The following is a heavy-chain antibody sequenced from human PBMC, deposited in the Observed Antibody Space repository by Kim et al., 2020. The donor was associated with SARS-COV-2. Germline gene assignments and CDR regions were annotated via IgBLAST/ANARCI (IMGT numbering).Heavy chain of an antibody. V-gene: IGHV1-46*01. Sequence: ASVKVSCKASGYTFTSYYIQWVRQAPGQGLEWVGIINPSDGTTSYAQKFQGRVTMTRDTSTSTVYMELSSLRSEDTAIYNCARVRCGGGSCLLLGNYWGQGTLVTVSS. CDR3: ARVRCGGGSCLLLGNY. J-gene: IGHJ4*02. CDR1: GYTFTSYY. D-gene: IGHD2-15*01. CDR2: INPSDGTT.